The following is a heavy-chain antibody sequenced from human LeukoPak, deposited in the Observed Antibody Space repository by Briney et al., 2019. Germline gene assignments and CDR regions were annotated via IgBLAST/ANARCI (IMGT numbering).Heavy chain of an antibody. Sequence: TGGSLRLSCAASGFTFSSYAMSWVRQAPGKGLEWVSAISGSGGSTYYADSAKGRFTISRDNSKNTLYLQMNSLRAEDTAVYYCAKDQVAWPFFDYWGQGTLVTVSS. D-gene: IGHD2-15*01. V-gene: IGHV3-23*01. CDR1: GFTFSSYA. CDR3: AKDQVAWPFFDY. J-gene: IGHJ4*02. CDR2: ISGSGGST.